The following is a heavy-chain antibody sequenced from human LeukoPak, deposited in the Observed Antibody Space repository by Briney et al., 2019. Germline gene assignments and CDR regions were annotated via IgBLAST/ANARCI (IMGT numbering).Heavy chain of an antibody. Sequence: PSETLSLTCAVYGGSFSGYYWSWIRQPPGKGLEWIGEINHSGSTNYNPSLKGRVTISVDTSKNQFSLKLSSVTAADTAVYYCASYSSGWYTAAPSPPGGFDPWGQGTLVTVSS. CDR1: GGSFSGYY. J-gene: IGHJ5*02. CDR2: INHSGST. D-gene: IGHD6-19*01. V-gene: IGHV4-34*01. CDR3: ASYSSGWYTAAPSPPGGFDP.